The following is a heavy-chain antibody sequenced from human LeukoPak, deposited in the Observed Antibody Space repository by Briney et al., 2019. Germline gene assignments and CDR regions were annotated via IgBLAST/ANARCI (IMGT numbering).Heavy chain of an antibody. CDR1: GYSISSGYY. CDR2: IYHSGST. CDR3: ATKGVTGTILS. Sequence: SETLSLTCTVSGYSISSGYYWGWIRQPPGKGLAWIGSIYHSGSTYYNPSLKSRVTISVDTSKNQFSLKLSSVTAADTAVYYRATKGVTGTILSWGQGTLVTVSS. V-gene: IGHV4-38-2*02. D-gene: IGHD1-7*01. J-gene: IGHJ4*02.